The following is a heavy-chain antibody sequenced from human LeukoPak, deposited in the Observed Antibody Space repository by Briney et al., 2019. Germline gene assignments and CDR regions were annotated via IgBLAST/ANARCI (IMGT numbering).Heavy chain of an antibody. J-gene: IGHJ4*02. CDR3: AKPRGHITIFGVVEY. CDR2: ISGSGGST. D-gene: IGHD3-3*01. V-gene: IGHV3-23*01. Sequence: GGSLRLSCAASGFTFSSYAMSWVHQAPGKGLEWVSAISGSGGSTYYADSVKGRFTISRDNSKNTLYLQMNSLRAEDTAVYYCAKPRGHITIFGVVEYWGQGTLVTVSS. CDR1: GFTFSSYA.